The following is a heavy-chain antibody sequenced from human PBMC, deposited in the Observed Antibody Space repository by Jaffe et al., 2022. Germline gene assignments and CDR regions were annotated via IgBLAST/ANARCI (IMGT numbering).Heavy chain of an antibody. Sequence: QVQLQESGPGLVKPSETLSLTCAVSGYSISSGYYWGWIRQPPGKGLEWIGSIYHSGSTYYNPSLKSRVTISVDTSKNQFSLKLSSVTAADTAVYYCARERGIVVVQGYFDYWGQGTLVTVSS. CDR3: ARERGIVVVQGYFDY. D-gene: IGHD3-22*01. J-gene: IGHJ4*02. V-gene: IGHV4-38-2*02. CDR2: IYHSGST. CDR1: GYSISSGYY.